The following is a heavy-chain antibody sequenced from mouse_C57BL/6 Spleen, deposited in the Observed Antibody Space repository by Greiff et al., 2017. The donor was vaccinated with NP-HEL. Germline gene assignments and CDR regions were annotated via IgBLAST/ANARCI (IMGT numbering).Heavy chain of an antibody. CDR2: IDPSDSYT. V-gene: IGHV1-59*01. CDR1: GYTFTSYW. Sequence: QVQLQQPGAELVRPGTSVKLSCKASGYTFTSYWMHWVKQRPGQGLEWIGVIDPSDSYTNYNQKFKGTATLTVDTSSSTAYMQLSSLTSEDSAVYYCAREATMVTTTYLDDWGQGTTLTGSS. CDR3: AREATMVTTTYLDD. J-gene: IGHJ2*01. D-gene: IGHD2-2*01.